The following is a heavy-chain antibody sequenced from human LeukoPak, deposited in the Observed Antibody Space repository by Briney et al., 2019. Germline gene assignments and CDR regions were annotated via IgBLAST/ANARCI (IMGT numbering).Heavy chain of an antibody. Sequence: GSLRLSCAASGFTFSSYEMNWVRQPPGKGLEWIGSVYYSGSTYYNPSLKSRVTMSVDTSKNQFSLKLSSVTAADTAVYYCARHVRKRGIAVAGTPGWFDPWGQGTLVTVSS. V-gene: IGHV4-39*01. CDR3: ARHVRKRGIAVAGTPGWFDP. CDR2: VYYSGST. CDR1: GFTFSSYE. J-gene: IGHJ5*02. D-gene: IGHD6-19*01.